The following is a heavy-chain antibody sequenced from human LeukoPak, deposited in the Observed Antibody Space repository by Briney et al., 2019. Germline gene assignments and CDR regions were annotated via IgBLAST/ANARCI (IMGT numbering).Heavy chain of an antibody. Sequence: GGSLRLSCAASGFTFSSYGMHWVRQAPGKGLEWVAVIWYDGSNKYYADSVKGRFTISRDNSKNTLYLQMDRLRSQETAVYYCAKEPDIATAGTRGGYFGYWGQGTPVTVSS. V-gene: IGHV3-33*06. J-gene: IGHJ4*02. CDR2: IWYDGSNK. CDR1: GFTFSSYG. CDR3: AKEPDIATAGTRGGYFGY. D-gene: IGHD6-13*01.